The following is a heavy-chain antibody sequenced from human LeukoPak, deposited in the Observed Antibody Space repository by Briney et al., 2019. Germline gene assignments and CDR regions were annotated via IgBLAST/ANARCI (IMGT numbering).Heavy chain of an antibody. Sequence: PSETLSLTCTVSGGSISTYYWSWIRQPPGKGLEWIGYISYTVTSNYNPSLKSRVTISVDTSKNQFSLKLSSVTAADTAVYYCAKDTGYRYGLFDYWGQGTLVTVSS. CDR1: GGSISTYY. CDR2: ISYTVTS. J-gene: IGHJ4*02. D-gene: IGHD5-18*01. V-gene: IGHV4-59*01. CDR3: AKDTGYRYGLFDY.